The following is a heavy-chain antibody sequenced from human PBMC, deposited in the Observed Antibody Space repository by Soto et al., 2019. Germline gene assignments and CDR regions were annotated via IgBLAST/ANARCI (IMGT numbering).Heavy chain of an antibody. Sequence: QLQLRESGSGLVKPSQTLSLTCTVSGAPITSGAYSWSWIRQPPGKGLEWIGFIYQSGSTHYNPSLKSLVTISVDRSKNHFSLQLTSLTAADTAVYYCARDMSGCSSSDCYLSGWFDPWGPGTLVTVSS. D-gene: IGHD2-21*02. CDR3: ARDMSGCSSSDCYLSGWFDP. CDR2: IYQSGST. V-gene: IGHV4-30-2*01. J-gene: IGHJ5*02. CDR1: GAPITSGAYS.